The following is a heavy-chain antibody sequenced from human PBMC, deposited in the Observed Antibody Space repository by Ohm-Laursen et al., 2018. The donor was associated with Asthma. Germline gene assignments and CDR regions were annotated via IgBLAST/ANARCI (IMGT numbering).Heavy chain of an antibody. Sequence: SLRLSCTASGFTFSSYAMSWVRQAPGKGLEWVANINPDGRETRHVDSVEGRFTISRDNAKDSLSLQMNSLRVEDTAVYYCAAWGSENFWGQGTLVTVS. V-gene: IGHV3-7*01. D-gene: IGHD7-27*01. CDR3: AAWGSENF. J-gene: IGHJ4*02. CDR2: INPDGRET. CDR1: GFTFSSYA.